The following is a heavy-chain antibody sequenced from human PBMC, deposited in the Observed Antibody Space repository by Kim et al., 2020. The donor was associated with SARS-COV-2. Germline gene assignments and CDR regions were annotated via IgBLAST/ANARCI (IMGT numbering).Heavy chain of an antibody. J-gene: IGHJ4*02. D-gene: IGHD3-22*01. Sequence: SETLSLTCNVSGDSISSGDYYWTWIRRPPGKGLEWIGYIYNIGSAYYNPSLKSRVTISVDTSKNQFSLKLNSVTAGDSAVYFCAKQTYFESSGFDSWGQGTRVTVSS. V-gene: IGHV4-30-4*01. CDR3: AKQTYFESSGFDS. CDR2: IYNIGSA. CDR1: GDSISSGDYY.